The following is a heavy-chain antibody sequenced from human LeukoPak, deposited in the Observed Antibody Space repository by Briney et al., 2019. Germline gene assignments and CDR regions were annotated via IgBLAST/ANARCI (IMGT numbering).Heavy chain of an antibody. J-gene: IGHJ4*02. Sequence: GGSLRLSCAASGFTFSFYAMHWVRQAPGKGLEWVALISYDGSNKYSADSVKGRFTISRDDSKNTLYLQMNSLRTEDTAVYYCARGPETHCSGGTCYFDYWGQGTLVTVSS. CDR1: GFTFSFYA. D-gene: IGHD2-15*01. CDR2: ISYDGSNK. CDR3: ARGPETHCSGGTCYFDY. V-gene: IGHV3-30*03.